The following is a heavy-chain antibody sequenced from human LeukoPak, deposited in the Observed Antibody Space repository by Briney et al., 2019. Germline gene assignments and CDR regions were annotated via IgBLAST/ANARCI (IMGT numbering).Heavy chain of an antibody. V-gene: IGHV3-48*03. CDR2: ISTTGSPI. Sequence: GGSLRLSCAASGFTFSSYEMNWVRQAPGKGLEWVSYISTTGSPIYYADSVKGRFTISRDNARNSLYLQIDSLRAEDTAVYYCATFNVYWGQGTLVTVSS. CDR1: GFTFSSYE. CDR3: ATFNVY. J-gene: IGHJ4*02.